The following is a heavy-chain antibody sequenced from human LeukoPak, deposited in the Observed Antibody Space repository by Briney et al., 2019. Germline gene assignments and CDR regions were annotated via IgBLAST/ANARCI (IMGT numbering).Heavy chain of an antibody. CDR1: GFTFSSSA. J-gene: IGHJ4*02. CDR2: ITSGSSYI. V-gene: IGHV3-23*01. Sequence: GGSLRLSCAASGFTFSSSAMSWVRQAPGKGLEWVSSITSGSSYIYYADSVKGRFTISRDNSKNTLYLQMNSLRAEDTAVYYCAKEHYDSSGYVDYWGQGTLVTVSS. CDR3: AKEHYDSSGYVDY. D-gene: IGHD3-22*01.